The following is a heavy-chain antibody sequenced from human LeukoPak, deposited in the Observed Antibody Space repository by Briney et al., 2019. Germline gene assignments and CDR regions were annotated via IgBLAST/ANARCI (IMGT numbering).Heavy chain of an antibody. Sequence: ASVKVSCKASGGTFSSYAISWVRQAPGQGLEWMGGIIPIFGTANYAQKFQGRVTITADKSTSTAYMELSSLRSEDTAIYYCARRYCTNGVCYDDRGAFDIWGQGTMLTVSS. D-gene: IGHD2-8*01. J-gene: IGHJ3*02. CDR2: IIPIFGTA. CDR1: GGTFSSYA. CDR3: ARRYCTNGVCYDDRGAFDI. V-gene: IGHV1-69*06.